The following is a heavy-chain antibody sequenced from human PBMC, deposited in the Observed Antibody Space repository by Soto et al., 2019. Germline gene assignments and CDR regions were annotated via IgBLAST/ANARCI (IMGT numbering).Heavy chain of an antibody. J-gene: IGHJ4*02. V-gene: IGHV1-2*02. Sequence: ASVKVSCKTSGYSFTGYSVHWVRQAPGHGPEWMGWINPKSGGTKYAQKFQGRVTMTRDTSISTVFMELSSVTSDDTAAYYCAREFLSGCNFMTGKLCHYWGQGSLVPVSS. CDR3: AREFLSGCNFMTGKLCHY. CDR2: INPKSGGT. CDR1: GYSFTGYS. D-gene: IGHD3-10*01.